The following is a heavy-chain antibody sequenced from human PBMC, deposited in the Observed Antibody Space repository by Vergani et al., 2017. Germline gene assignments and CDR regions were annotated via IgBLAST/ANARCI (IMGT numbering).Heavy chain of an antibody. Sequence: QVHLEQSGTEVKKPGSSVKVSCKVSGDIFNNYTVTWVRQAPGQGLEWMGRIIPIIRLATSAQKFQDRVKITGDTSTNTVYMEMNNLRSEDTAVYYCARDLGYCSSTSCMAWFDPWGQGTLVTVSS. J-gene: IGHJ5*02. D-gene: IGHD2-2*01. CDR2: IIPIIRLA. CDR1: GDIFNNYT. V-gene: IGHV1-69*08. CDR3: ARDLGYCSSTSCMAWFDP.